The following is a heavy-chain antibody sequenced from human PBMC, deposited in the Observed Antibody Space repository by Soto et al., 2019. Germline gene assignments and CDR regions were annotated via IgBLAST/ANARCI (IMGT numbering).Heavy chain of an antibody. CDR2: IYYSGST. CDR1: GGSISSGGYY. CDR3: ARVDGDYVLGGTDAFDI. Sequence: QVQLQESGPGLVKPSQTLSLTCTVSGGSISSGGYYWSWIRQHPGKVLEGIGYIYYSGSTYYNPSLKSRVTISVDTSKNQFSLKLSSVTAADTAVYYCARVDGDYVLGGTDAFDIWGQGTMVTVSS. V-gene: IGHV4-31*03. J-gene: IGHJ3*02. D-gene: IGHD4-17*01.